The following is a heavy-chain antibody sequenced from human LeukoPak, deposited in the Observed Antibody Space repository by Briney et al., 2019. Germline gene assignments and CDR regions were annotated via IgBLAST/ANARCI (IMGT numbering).Heavy chain of an antibody. CDR2: IYPGDSDT. J-gene: IGHJ4*02. V-gene: IGHV5-51*01. Sequence: GESLKISRKGSGYTFTNYWIGWVRQMPGKGLEWMGIIYPGDSDTKYSPSFQGQVTISADKSISTAYLQWSSLKASDTAMYYCARAGSGTYCSGGSCYLDYWGQGTLVTVSS. CDR3: ARAGSGTYCSGGSCYLDY. CDR1: GYTFTNYW. D-gene: IGHD2-15*01.